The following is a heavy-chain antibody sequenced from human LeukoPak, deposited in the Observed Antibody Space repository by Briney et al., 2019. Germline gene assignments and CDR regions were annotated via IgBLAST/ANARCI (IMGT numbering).Heavy chain of an antibody. CDR3: ARDLAFGSQIDY. J-gene: IGHJ4*02. CDR2: IYYSVST. D-gene: IGHD3-16*01. CDR1: GGSISSGDYY. V-gene: IGHV4-30-4*01. Sequence: SQTLSLTCTVSGGSISSGDYYWSWIRQPPGKGLEWIGYIYYSVSTYYNPSLKSRVTISVDTSKNQLSLKLSSVTAADTAVYYCARDLAFGSQIDYWGQGTLVTVSS.